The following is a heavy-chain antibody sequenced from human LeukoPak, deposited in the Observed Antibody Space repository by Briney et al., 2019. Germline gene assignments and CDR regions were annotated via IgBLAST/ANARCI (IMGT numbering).Heavy chain of an antibody. CDR1: GGSFSGYY. J-gene: IGHJ3*02. CDR2: INHSGST. Sequence: PSETLSLTCAVYGGSFSGYYWSWIRQPPGKGLEWIGEINHSGSTNYNPSLKSRVTISVDTSKNQFSLKLSSVTAADTAVYYCARAQRNSAFDIWGQGTMVTVSS. V-gene: IGHV4-34*01. D-gene: IGHD2/OR15-2a*01. CDR3: ARAQRNSAFDI.